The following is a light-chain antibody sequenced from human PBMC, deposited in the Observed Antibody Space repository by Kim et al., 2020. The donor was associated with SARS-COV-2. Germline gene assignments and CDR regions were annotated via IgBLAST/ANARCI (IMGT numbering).Light chain of an antibody. J-gene: IGKJ3*01. CDR2: GAS. Sequence: EIVMTQSPATLSVSPGERATLSCRASQSVSSNLAWYQQKPGQAPRLLIYGASTRATGVPARFSGSGSGTDFTLTISSLQSEDFAVYYCQQSSYWPLTFGAGTKVDIK. CDR1: QSVSSN. CDR3: QQSSYWPLT. V-gene: IGKV3-15*01.